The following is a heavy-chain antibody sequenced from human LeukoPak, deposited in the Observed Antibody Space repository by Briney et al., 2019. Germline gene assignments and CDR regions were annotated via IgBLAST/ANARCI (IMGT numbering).Heavy chain of an antibody. V-gene: IGHV3-48*01. CDR3: ARDRLHYGEYEKAFDY. Sequence: GGSLRLSCAASGFTFSSYSMNWARQASGKGLEWVSYISHSSRTIYYADSVKGRFTISRDNAKNSLYLQMNSLRAEDSAVYYCARDRLHYGEYEKAFDYWGQGTLVTVSS. CDR1: GFTFSSYS. CDR2: ISHSSRTI. J-gene: IGHJ4*02. D-gene: IGHD4-17*01.